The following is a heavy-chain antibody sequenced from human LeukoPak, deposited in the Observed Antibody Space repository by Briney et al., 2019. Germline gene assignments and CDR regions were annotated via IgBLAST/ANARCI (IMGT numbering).Heavy chain of an antibody. D-gene: IGHD3-16*01. CDR1: GGSISSGGYY. CDR3: ARLTNLPSNPTTFGGVRTTYYFDY. Sequence: SQTLSLTCTVSGGSISSGGYYWSWIRQHPGKGLEWIGYIYYSGSTNYNPSLKSRVTISVDTSKNQFSLKLSSVTAADTAVYYCARLTNLPSNPTTFGGVRTTYYFDYWGQGTLVTVSS. V-gene: IGHV4-31*03. CDR2: IYYSGST. J-gene: IGHJ4*02.